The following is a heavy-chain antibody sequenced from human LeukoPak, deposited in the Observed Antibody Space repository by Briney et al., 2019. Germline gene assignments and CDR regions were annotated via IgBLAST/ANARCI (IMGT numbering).Heavy chain of an antibody. CDR2: ISYDGSNK. CDR3: ARGPGDFDASDI. Sequence: GRSLRLSCAASGFTFSSYAMHWVRQAPGKGLEWVAVISYDGSNKYYAESVKGRFTISRDNSKNTLYLQMNSLRAEDTAVYYCARGPGDFDASDIWGQGTMVTVSS. D-gene: IGHD1-26*01. J-gene: IGHJ3*02. V-gene: IGHV3-30-3*01. CDR1: GFTFSSYA.